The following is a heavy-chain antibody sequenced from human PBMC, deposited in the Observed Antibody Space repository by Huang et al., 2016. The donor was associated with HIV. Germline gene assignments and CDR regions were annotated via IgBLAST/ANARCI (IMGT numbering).Heavy chain of an antibody. Sequence: QVQLVESGGGVVQPGRSLRLSCAASGFTFSTFGMYWVRQTPGKGRQWVAVMSSDGSNKKFADSVKGRFTISRDNSKNTLYVQMNSLRAEDTAVYYCATSTTGHAFDIWGQGTMVTVCS. D-gene: IGHD1-1*01. CDR3: ATSTTGHAFDI. J-gene: IGHJ3*02. CDR1: GFTFSTFG. V-gene: IGHV3-30*03. CDR2: MSSDGSNK.